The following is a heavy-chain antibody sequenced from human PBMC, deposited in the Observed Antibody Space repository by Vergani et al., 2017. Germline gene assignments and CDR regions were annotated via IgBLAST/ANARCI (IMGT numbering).Heavy chain of an antibody. D-gene: IGHD3-22*01. J-gene: IGHJ4*02. CDR3: AGLQGTSAYYYCGLDY. V-gene: IGHV3-23*01. CDR1: GFTFSSYA. Sequence: EVQLLESGGGLVQPGGSLRLSCAASGFTFSSYAMSWVRQAPGKGLEWVSAISGSGGSTYYADSVKGRFTISRDNSKNTLSLQMNSLTAEDTAIYYCAGLQGTSAYYYCGLDYWGQGIMVTVSS. CDR2: ISGSGGST.